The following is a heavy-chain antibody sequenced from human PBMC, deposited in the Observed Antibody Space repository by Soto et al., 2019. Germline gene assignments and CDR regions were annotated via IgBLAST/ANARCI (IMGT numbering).Heavy chain of an antibody. D-gene: IGHD3-10*01. V-gene: IGHV3-48*02. CDR2: ISGSSNTI. Sequence: EVQLVESEGGLIQRGGSLRLSCAASGFTLSTYSLNWVRQAPRKGLEWLSYISGSSNTIYYADSVKGRYTISRDNAKNSLYLQMNSLRDEDTAVYFCARGFDLQYGMDVWGQGTTVTVSS. J-gene: IGHJ6*02. CDR3: ARGFDLQYGMDV. CDR1: GFTLSTYS.